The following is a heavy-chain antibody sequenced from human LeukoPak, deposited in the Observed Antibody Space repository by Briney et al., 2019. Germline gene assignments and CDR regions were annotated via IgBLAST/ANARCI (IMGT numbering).Heavy chain of an antibody. Sequence: SGGSLRLSCAASGFTFSSYSMNWVRQAPGKGLEWVSSISSSSSYIYYADSVKGRFTISRDNAKNSLYLQMNSLRAEDTAVYYCARDRMMWELRREFDYWGQGTLVTVSS. D-gene: IGHD1-26*01. CDR3: ARDRMMWELRREFDY. V-gene: IGHV3-21*01. CDR1: GFTFSSYS. J-gene: IGHJ4*02. CDR2: ISSSSSYI.